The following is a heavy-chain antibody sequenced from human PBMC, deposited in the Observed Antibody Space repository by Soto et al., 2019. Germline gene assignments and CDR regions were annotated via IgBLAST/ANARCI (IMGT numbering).Heavy chain of an antibody. CDR2: IYYSGNT. D-gene: IGHD5-18*01. Sequence: LSLTCTVSGGSVSSGDYYWSWIRQPPGKGLEWIGFIYYSGNTNYNPSLKSRVIISVDTSKNLFSLKLTSVTAADTAVYYCARIPVDTSMIYWLDPWGQGTLVTVSS. V-gene: IGHV4-61*08. CDR1: GGSVSSGDYY. CDR3: ARIPVDTSMIYWLDP. J-gene: IGHJ5*02.